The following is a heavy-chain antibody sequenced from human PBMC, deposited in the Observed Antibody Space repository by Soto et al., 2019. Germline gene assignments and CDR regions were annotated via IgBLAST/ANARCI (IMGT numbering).Heavy chain of an antibody. V-gene: IGHV3-30*18. D-gene: IGHD6-13*01. J-gene: IGHJ6*02. Sequence: GGSLRLSCAASGFTFSSYGMHWVRQAPGKGLEWVAVISYDGSNKYYADSVKGRFTISRDNSKNTLYLQMNSLRAEDTAVYYCAKDHRLLQLAFLYYYYGMDVWGQGTTVTVSS. CDR1: GFTFSSYG. CDR2: ISYDGSNK. CDR3: AKDHRLLQLAFLYYYYGMDV.